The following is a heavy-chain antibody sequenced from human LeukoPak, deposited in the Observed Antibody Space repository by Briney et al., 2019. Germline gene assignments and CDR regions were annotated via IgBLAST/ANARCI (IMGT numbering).Heavy chain of an antibody. CDR3: ARANYDFWSGYPRSYYFDY. D-gene: IGHD3-3*01. V-gene: IGHV4-39*01. Sequence: PSETLSLTCTVSGGSISSNTYYWGWIRQPPGKGLEWIGSIYYSGSTFHNPSLKSRATISVDTSKNQFSLKLSSVTAADTAVYYCARANYDFWSGYPRSYYFDYWGQGTLVTVSS. J-gene: IGHJ4*02. CDR2: IYYSGST. CDR1: GGSISSNTYY.